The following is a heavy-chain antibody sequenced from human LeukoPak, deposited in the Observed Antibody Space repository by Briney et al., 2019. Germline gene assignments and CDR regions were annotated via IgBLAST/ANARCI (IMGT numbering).Heavy chain of an antibody. CDR1: GFTFSSYV. J-gene: IGHJ4*02. CDR2: ISGSGGTT. CDR3: AKVSSPGSGSISF. D-gene: IGHD3-22*01. V-gene: IGHV3-23*01. Sequence: PGGSLRLSCAASGFTFSSYVMSWVRQAPGKGLEWVSGISGSGGTTNYADSVKGRFTISRDNSKDTLYLQMNSLRAEDTAIYYCAKVSSPGSGSISFWGQGTLVTVSS.